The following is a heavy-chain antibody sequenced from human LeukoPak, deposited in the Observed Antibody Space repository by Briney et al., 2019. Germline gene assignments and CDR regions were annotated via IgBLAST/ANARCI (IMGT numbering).Heavy chain of an antibody. CDR3: ERSTRPDAFDI. Sequence: GESLKISCKGSGYSFTSYWIGRVRQMPGKGLEWMVIIYPGDSDTIYSPSFQSHVTISADKSINTAYLLWSSLKAPDTPTYYFERSTRPDAFDIWGQGTMVTVSS. CDR2: IYPGDSDT. V-gene: IGHV5-51*01. J-gene: IGHJ3*02. CDR1: GYSFTSYW.